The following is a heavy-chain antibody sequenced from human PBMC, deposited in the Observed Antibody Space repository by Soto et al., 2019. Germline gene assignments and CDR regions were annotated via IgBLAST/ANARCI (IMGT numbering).Heavy chain of an antibody. D-gene: IGHD5-18*01. Sequence: QVQLVQSGAEVKKPESSVKVSCKAPGGTFSTYAISWVRQAPGQGLEWMGGIIPMFGTANYAQRFQDRVTSTADEPTNTGYMELSSLRSEDTAVYFCASGIQLWLRRINNGYSGWGQGTLVTVSS. J-gene: IGHJ4*02. CDR1: GGTFSTYA. CDR2: IIPMFGTA. CDR3: ASGIQLWLRRINNGYSG. V-gene: IGHV1-69*12.